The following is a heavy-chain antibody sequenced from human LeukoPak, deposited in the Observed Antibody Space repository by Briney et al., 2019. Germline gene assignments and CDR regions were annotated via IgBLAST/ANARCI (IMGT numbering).Heavy chain of an antibody. D-gene: IGHD2-15*01. Sequence: SQTLSLTCPVSGVSISTSGYYWSWIRQHPGKGLEWIGYIYYSGSTYYNPSLKSRVTISVDTSKNQFSLKLSSVTAADTAVYYCARAGLCSGGSCSWLDPWGQGTLVTVSS. CDR3: ARAGLCSGGSCSWLDP. J-gene: IGHJ5*02. V-gene: IGHV4-31*03. CDR1: GVSISTSGYY. CDR2: IYYSGST.